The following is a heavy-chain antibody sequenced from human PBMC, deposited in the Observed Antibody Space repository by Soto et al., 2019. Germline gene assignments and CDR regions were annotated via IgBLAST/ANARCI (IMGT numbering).Heavy chain of an antibody. CDR2: IYYSGST. J-gene: IGHJ4*02. V-gene: IGHV4-39*01. D-gene: IGHD6-19*01. CDR1: GGAISISSYY. Sequence: SETLPLTCTGSGGAISISSYYLGWIRQPPGKGLEWIGSIYYSGSTYYNPSLKSRVTISVDTSKNQFSLKLSSVTAAETAVYYCARHFKGSHSSGGSDLDYWGQGTLITFSS. CDR3: ARHFKGSHSSGGSDLDY.